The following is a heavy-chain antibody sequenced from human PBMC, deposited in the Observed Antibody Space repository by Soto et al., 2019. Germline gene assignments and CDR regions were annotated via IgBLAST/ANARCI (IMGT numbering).Heavy chain of an antibody. CDR2: ISSSGSST. V-gene: IGHV3-11*01. D-gene: IGHD6-19*01. Sequence: QVQLVESGGGLVKPGGSLRLSCEASGLTFSDYYMSWIRQAPGRGLEWVSYISSSGSSTYYVDSVKGRFTISRDNAKNSLYLQMNSLRAEDTAVYYCASHTGYSSGWAFDYWGQGTLVTISS. CDR3: ASHTGYSSGWAFDY. CDR1: GLTFSDYY. J-gene: IGHJ4*02.